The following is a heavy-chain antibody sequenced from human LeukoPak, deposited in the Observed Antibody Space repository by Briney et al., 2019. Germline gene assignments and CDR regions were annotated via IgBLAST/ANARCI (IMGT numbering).Heavy chain of an antibody. CDR3: TRDRLNYYDSSGYFDY. J-gene: IGHJ4*02. CDR1: GFTFGGYA. V-gene: IGHV3-49*03. D-gene: IGHD3-22*01. CDR2: IRSKAYGGTT. Sequence: GGSLRLSCTASGFTFGGYAMSWFRQAPGKGLEWVGFIRSKAYGGTTEYAASVKGRFTISRDDSKSIAYLQMNSLKTEDTAVYYCTRDRLNYYDSSGYFDYWGQGTLVTVSS.